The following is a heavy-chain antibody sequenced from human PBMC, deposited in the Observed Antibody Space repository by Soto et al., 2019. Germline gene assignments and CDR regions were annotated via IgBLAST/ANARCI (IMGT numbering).Heavy chain of an antibody. CDR2: IYYSGTT. Sequence: SETLSLTCTVSGATINSGAFYWGWIRQPPGKGLEWIGTIYYSGTTYYNPSLKSRATMSVDTSKNQFSLKLSSVTAADTAVYYCANRLRRPSATEFDPWGQGTLVTVSS. D-gene: IGHD4-17*01. CDR3: ANRLRRPSATEFDP. J-gene: IGHJ5*02. CDR1: GATINSGAFY. V-gene: IGHV4-39*01.